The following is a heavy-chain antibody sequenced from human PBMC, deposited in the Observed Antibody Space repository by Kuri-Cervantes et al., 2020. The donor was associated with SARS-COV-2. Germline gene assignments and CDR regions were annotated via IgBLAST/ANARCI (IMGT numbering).Heavy chain of an antibody. D-gene: IGHD4-17*01. CDR1: GYTSTGYY. J-gene: IGHJ2*01. V-gene: IGHV1-2*02. Sequence: ASVKVSCKASGYTSTGYYMHWVRQAPGQGLEWMGWINPNSGGTNYAQKFQGRVTMTRDTSISTAYMELSRLRSEDTAVYYCARDRGDYGDLVRYFDFWGRGTLVTVSS. CDR3: ARDRGDYGDLVRYFDF. CDR2: INPNSGGT.